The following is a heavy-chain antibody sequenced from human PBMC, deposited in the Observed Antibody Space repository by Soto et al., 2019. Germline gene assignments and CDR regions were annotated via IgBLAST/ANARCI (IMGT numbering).Heavy chain of an antibody. CDR2: IYYSGST. V-gene: IGHV4-31*03. D-gene: IGHD6-19*01. Sequence: SETLSLTCTVSGGSISSGGYYWSWIRQHPGKGLEWIGYIYYSGSTYYNPSLKSRVTISVDTSKNQFSLKLSSVTAADTAVYYCARVSSSGSYVNKGEYYFDYWGQGTLVTVSS. CDR3: ARVSSSGSYVNKGEYYFDY. J-gene: IGHJ4*02. CDR1: GGSISSGGYY.